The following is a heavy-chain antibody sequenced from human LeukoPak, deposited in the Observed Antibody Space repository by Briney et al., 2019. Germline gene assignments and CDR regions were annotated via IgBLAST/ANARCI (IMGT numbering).Heavy chain of an antibody. V-gene: IGHV4-34*01. CDR3: ARFSRLRYFDWLPPGGFDP. J-gene: IGHJ5*02. Sequence: SETLSLTCAVYGGSFSGYYWSWIRQPPGKGLEWIGEINHSGSTNYNPSLKSRVTISVDTSKNQFSLKLSSVTAADTAVYYCARFSRLRYFDWLPPGGFDPWGQGTLVTVSS. CDR2: INHSGST. D-gene: IGHD3-9*01. CDR1: GGSFSGYY.